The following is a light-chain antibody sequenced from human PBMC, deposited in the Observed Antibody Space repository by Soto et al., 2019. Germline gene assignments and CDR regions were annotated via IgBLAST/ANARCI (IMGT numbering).Light chain of an antibody. CDR1: SSNIGAGYD. V-gene: IGLV1-40*01. J-gene: IGLJ1*01. Sequence: QSVLTQPPSVSGAPGQRVTISCTGSSSNIGAGYDVHWYQQLPGTAPKLLIYGNSNRPSGVPDRFSGSKSGTSASLAITGLQAEDEADYYCQSYDSHLSGYVFGTGTKLAVL. CDR3: QSYDSHLSGYV. CDR2: GNS.